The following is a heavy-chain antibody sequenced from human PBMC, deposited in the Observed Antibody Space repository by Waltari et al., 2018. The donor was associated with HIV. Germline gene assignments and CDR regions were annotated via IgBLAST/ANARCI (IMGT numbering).Heavy chain of an antibody. CDR1: GFAFSRFE. CDR2: IGAAGDT. D-gene: IGHD6-19*01. CDR3: VRGNGWYGPYYFDY. Sequence: EVEMVESGGGSVQPGGSLRLSCAASGFAFSRFEMHWVRQAMGNSAEWVPAIGAAGDTYYPKPVKGRFTVSRENGKNSLYRQMNNLRVDDAAMYYCVRGNGWYGPYYFDYWGRGTLVTVSS. V-gene: IGHV3-13*01. J-gene: IGHJ4*02.